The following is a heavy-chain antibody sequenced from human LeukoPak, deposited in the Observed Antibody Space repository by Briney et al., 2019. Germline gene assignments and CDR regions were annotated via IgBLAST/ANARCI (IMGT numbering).Heavy chain of an antibody. J-gene: IGHJ4*02. CDR1: GFIFSSYW. D-gene: IGHD3-22*01. V-gene: IGHV3-74*01. CDR2: INTDGSTA. Sequence: PGGSLRLSCAASGFIFSSYWMHWVRQAPGKGLVWVSRINTDGSTATYADSVKGRFTISRDNAKNTLYLQMNSLRAEDTAVYYCARSSGGSGYSPTHCWGQGTLVTVSS. CDR3: ARSSGGSGYSPTHC.